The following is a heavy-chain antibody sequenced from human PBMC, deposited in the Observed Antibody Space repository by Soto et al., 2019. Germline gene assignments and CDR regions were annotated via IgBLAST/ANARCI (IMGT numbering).Heavy chain of an antibody. D-gene: IGHD4-17*01. V-gene: IGHV4-34*01. J-gene: IGHJ4*02. CDR2: INHSGST. CDR1: GGSFSVYY. Sequence: SETLSLTCAVYGGSFSVYYWSWIRQPPGKGLEWIGEINHSGSTNYNPSLKSRVTISVDTSKNQFSLKLSSVTAADKAVYYCARANYGDYSLDYSGQGTLVTVSS. CDR3: ARANYGDYSLDY.